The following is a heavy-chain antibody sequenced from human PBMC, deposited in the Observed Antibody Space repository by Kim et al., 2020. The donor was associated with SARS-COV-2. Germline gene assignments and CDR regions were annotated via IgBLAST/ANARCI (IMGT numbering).Heavy chain of an antibody. CDR2: IKNDGSDK. CDR1: GFTFTTYW. Sequence: GGSLRLSCAASGFTFTTYWMNWFRQAPGKGLEWVASIKNDGSDKYYVDSVKGRFTISRDNAKNSLYLQMNNLRAEDTAVYYCARDREYYYMDVWGKGTTVTVSS. V-gene: IGHV3-7*01. D-gene: IGHD1-26*01. CDR3: ARDREYYYMDV. J-gene: IGHJ6*03.